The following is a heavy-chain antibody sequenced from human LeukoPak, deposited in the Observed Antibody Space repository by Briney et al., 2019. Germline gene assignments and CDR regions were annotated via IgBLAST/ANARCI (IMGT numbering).Heavy chain of an antibody. CDR2: INPSGGST. CDR1: GYTFTSYY. CDR3: ARDYSVPMLYGAYVDY. Sequence: ASVKVSCKASGYTFTSYYMHWVRQAPGQGLEWMGIINPSGGSTSYAQKFQGRVTMTRDTSTSTVYMELSSLRSEDTAVYYCARDYSVPMLYGAYVDYWGQGTLVIVSS. V-gene: IGHV1-46*01. D-gene: IGHD2-8*01. J-gene: IGHJ4*02.